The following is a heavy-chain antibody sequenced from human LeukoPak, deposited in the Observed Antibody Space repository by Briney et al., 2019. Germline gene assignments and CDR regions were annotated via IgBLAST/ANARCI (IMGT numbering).Heavy chain of an antibody. Sequence: GESLKISCKGSGYSFTSYWIGWVRPMPGKGLELMGIIYPGDSDTRYSPSFQGQVTISADKSISTASLQRSSLKASDTAMYYCARLHYYDSSGSVKAFDMWGQGTMVTVSS. CDR1: GYSFTSYW. CDR2: IYPGDSDT. V-gene: IGHV5-51*01. J-gene: IGHJ3*02. D-gene: IGHD3-22*01. CDR3: ARLHYYDSSGSVKAFDM.